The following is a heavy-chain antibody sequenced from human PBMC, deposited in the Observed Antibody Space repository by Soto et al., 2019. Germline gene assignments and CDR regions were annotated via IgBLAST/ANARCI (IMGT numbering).Heavy chain of an antibody. J-gene: IGHJ4*02. D-gene: IGHD3-22*01. CDR2: IGTAGDT. Sequence: PGGSLRLSCAASGFTFSIYDMHWVRQATGKGLEWVSAIGTAGDTYYPGSVKGRFTISRENAKNSLYLQMNSLRAGDTAVYYCARASYYYDSSGSPAFDYWGQGTLVTVSS. V-gene: IGHV3-13*01. CDR3: ARASYYYDSSGSPAFDY. CDR1: GFTFSIYD.